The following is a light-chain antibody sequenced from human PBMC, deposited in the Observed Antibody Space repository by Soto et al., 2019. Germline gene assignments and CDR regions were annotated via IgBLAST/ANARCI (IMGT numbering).Light chain of an antibody. CDR2: DAS. V-gene: IGKV1-5*01. CDR3: QQYYSYFFS. Sequence: DIRMTQSPSTLSASVGDRVTITCRASQNVNNHLAWYWQKPGSAPRRLIYDASTLQVGVPSRFSGSGSGTGFTLTIISLQPDDFATYYCQQYYSYFFSFGPGTRVDIK. J-gene: IGKJ3*01. CDR1: QNVNNH.